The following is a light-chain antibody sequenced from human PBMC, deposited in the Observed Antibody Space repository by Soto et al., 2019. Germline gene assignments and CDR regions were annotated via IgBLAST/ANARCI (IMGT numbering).Light chain of an antibody. V-gene: IGKV2D-29*02. Sequence: VMTQTPRSLSTVTGRPAPSSCKSSPSLRHITGESFLFWYLQKPGQSPQLLIYEVSTRVSGVPDRFSGSGSGTDFTLEISRVETDDVGIYYCRQSTQLPPTFGQGTRLEIK. J-gene: IGKJ5*01. CDR3: RQSTQLPPT. CDR1: PSLRHITGESF. CDR2: EVS.